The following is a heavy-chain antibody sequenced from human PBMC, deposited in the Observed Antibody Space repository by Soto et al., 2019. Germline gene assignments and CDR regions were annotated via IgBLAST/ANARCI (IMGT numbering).Heavy chain of an antibody. CDR1: RFTFSYYA. V-gene: IGHV3-30-3*01. Sequence: PGGSPRLSCPASRFTFSYYAMHWIRQAPGKGLEWMAVILSDGSKQYYAESVKGRFTISRDNSKSTLYLQMNSLRVEDTAVYYCVRTIAVAGPAALDMWGQGTMVTVSS. CDR2: ILSDGSKQ. CDR3: VRTIAVAGPAALDM. D-gene: IGHD6-19*01. J-gene: IGHJ3*02.